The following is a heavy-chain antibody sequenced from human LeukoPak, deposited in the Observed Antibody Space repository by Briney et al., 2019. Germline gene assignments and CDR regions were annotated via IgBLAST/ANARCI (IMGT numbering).Heavy chain of an antibody. V-gene: IGHV4-38-2*01. D-gene: IGHD2-2*02. CDR3: ARHYSSSTCYSPFGD. J-gene: IGHJ4*02. Sequence: SETLSLTCAVSGWSVTSGYYWGWVRQPPGKGLEWIGSIWHSGTTHHNPSLKSRVTISLDTSKNQFFLNLTSVTAADTAMYYCARHYSSSTCYSPFGDWGQGTLVTVSS. CDR1: GWSVTSGYY. CDR2: IWHSGTT.